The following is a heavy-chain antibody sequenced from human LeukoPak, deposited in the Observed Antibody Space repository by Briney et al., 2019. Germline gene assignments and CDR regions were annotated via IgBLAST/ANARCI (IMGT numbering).Heavy chain of an antibody. Sequence: PSETLSLTCAVYGGSFSGYYWSWIRQPPGRGLEWIGEINHSGSTNYNPSLKSRVTISVDTSKNQFSLELSSVTAADTAVYYCARALRLGAFDIWGQGTMVTVSS. CDR1: GGSFSGYY. CDR3: ARALRLGAFDI. D-gene: IGHD3-16*01. V-gene: IGHV4-34*01. CDR2: INHSGST. J-gene: IGHJ3*02.